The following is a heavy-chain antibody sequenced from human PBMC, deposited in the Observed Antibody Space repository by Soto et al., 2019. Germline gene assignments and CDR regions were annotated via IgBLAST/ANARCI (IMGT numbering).Heavy chain of an antibody. D-gene: IGHD6-6*01. CDR1: GFTFDDYA. CDR2: ISWNSGSI. V-gene: IGHV3-9*01. Sequence: LRLSCAASGFTFDDYAMHWVRQAPGKGLDWVSGISWNSGSIGYADSVKGRFTISRDNAKNSLYLQMNSLRAEDTALYYCAKAAGGIAARTFYYYGMDVWGPGTTFPVSS. CDR3: AKAAGGIAARTFYYYGMDV. J-gene: IGHJ6*02.